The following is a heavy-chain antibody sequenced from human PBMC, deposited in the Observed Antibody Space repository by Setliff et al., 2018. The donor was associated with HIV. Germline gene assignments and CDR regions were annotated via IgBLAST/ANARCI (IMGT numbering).Heavy chain of an antibody. CDR2: INPSGGST. V-gene: IGHV1-46*01. CDR3: ARGRSRAKDAFDI. Sequence: ASVKVSCKASGGSFSSYGFNWVRQAPGQGLEWMGIINPSGGSTSYAQKFQGRVTMTRDTSTSTVYMELSSLRSEDTAVYYCARGRSRAKDAFDIWGQGTMVTVSS. CDR1: GGSFSSYG. D-gene: IGHD6-13*01. J-gene: IGHJ3*02.